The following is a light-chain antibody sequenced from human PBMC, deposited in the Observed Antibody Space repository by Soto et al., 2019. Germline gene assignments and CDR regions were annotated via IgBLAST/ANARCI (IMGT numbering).Light chain of an antibody. V-gene: IGKV1-5*01. CDR2: DAS. Sequence: GDRVTITCRASQSISSWLAWYQQKPGKAPKLLIYDASSLESGVPSRFSGSGSGTEFTLTISSLQPDDFETYYCQQYNSYSGTFGQGTKVEIK. CDR3: QQYNSYSGT. J-gene: IGKJ1*01. CDR1: QSISSW.